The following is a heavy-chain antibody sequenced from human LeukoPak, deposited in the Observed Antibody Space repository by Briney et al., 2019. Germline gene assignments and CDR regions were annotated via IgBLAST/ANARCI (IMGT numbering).Heavy chain of an antibody. J-gene: IGHJ6*03. CDR2: ISSSSSYI. CDR3: AREIVGHYYYMDV. D-gene: IGHD2-21*01. CDR1: GFTFSSYS. Sequence: GGSLRLSCAASGFTFSSYSMNWVRQAPGKGLEWVSSISSSSSYIYYADSVKGRFTISRDNAKNSLYLQMNSLRAEDTAVYYCAREIVGHYYYMDVWGKGTTVTVSS. V-gene: IGHV3-21*01.